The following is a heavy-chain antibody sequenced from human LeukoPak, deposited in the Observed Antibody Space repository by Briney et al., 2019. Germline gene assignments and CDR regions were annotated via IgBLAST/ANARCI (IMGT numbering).Heavy chain of an antibody. CDR1: GYTFTGYY. CDR3: ARVRKNIVTFGVVKEAFDI. Sequence: ASVKVSCKASGYTFTGYYMHWVRQAPGQGLEWMGWINPNSGGTNYAQKFQGWVTMTRDTSISTAYMELSRLRSDDTAVYYCARVRKNIVTFGVVKEAFDIWGQGTMVTVSS. J-gene: IGHJ3*02. CDR2: INPNSGGT. V-gene: IGHV1-2*04. D-gene: IGHD3-3*01.